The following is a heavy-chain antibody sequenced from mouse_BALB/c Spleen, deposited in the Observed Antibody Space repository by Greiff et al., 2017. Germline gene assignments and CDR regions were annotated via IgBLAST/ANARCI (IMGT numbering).Heavy chain of an antibody. CDR1: GFSLTSYG. CDR2: IWAGGST. D-gene: IGHD2-10*02. J-gene: IGHJ4*01. CDR3: ARQYGFYAMDY. V-gene: IGHV2-9*02. Sequence: VQLQESGPGLVAPSQSLSITCTVSGFSLTSYGVHWVRQPPGKGLEWLGVIWAGGSTNYNSALMSRLSISKDNSKSQVFLKMNSLQTDDTAMYYCARQYGFYAMDYWGQGTSVTVSS.